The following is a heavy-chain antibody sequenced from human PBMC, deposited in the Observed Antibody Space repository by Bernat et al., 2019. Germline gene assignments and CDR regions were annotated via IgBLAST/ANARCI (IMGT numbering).Heavy chain of an antibody. Sequence: QVRLVESGGGLVEPGGSLRLSCAAFEFTFSGFYMSWIRQAPGRGLEWVSYIDPNGDGTAYADSVRDRFTISRDNAKNSLYLQMNNLRAEDTALYYCVRGIRGYGNYGGWGQGTLVTVSS. CDR1: EFTFSGFY. CDR2: IDPNGDGT. D-gene: IGHD5-12*01. V-gene: IGHV3-11*05. J-gene: IGHJ4*02. CDR3: VRGIRGYGNYGG.